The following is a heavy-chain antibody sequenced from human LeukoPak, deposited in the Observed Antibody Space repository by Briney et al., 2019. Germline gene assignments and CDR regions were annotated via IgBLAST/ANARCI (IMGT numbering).Heavy chain of an antibody. V-gene: IGHV3-30*04. CDR3: ARGYYYYYMDV. Sequence: GRSLRLSCAASGFTFSSYAMHWVRQAPGKGLEWVAVISYDGSNKYYADSVKGRFTISRDNTKNSLYLQMNSLRAEDTALYYCARGYYYYYMDVWGKGTTVTVSS. J-gene: IGHJ6*03. CDR1: GFTFSSYA. CDR2: ISYDGSNK.